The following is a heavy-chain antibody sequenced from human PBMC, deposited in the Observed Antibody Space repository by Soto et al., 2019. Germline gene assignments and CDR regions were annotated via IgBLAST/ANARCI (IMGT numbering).Heavy chain of an antibody. V-gene: IGHV5-51*01. CDR3: ARQHEMALRFLEWPDAFDI. J-gene: IGHJ3*02. CDR1: GYSFTSYW. D-gene: IGHD3-3*01. Sequence: PGESLKISCKGSGYSFTSYWIGWVRQMPGKGLEWMGIIYPGDSDTRYSPSFQGQVTISADKSISTAYLQWSSLKASDTAMYYCARQHEMALRFLEWPDAFDIWGQGTMVTVSS. CDR2: IYPGDSDT.